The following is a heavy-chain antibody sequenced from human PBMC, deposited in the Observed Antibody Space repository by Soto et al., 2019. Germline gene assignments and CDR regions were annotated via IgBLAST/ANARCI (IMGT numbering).Heavy chain of an antibody. J-gene: IGHJ1*01. CDR3: ASGPSGWSTERSEYFQH. CDR2: IIPIFGTA. V-gene: IGHV1-69*12. CDR1: GGTFSSYA. Sequence: QVQLVQSGAEVKKPGSSVKVSCKASGGTFSSYAISWVRQAPGQGLEWMGGIIPIFGTANYAQKFQGRVTITADESTSTAYMELSSGRSEDTAVYYCASGPSGWSTERSEYFQHWGQGTLVTVSS. D-gene: IGHD6-19*01.